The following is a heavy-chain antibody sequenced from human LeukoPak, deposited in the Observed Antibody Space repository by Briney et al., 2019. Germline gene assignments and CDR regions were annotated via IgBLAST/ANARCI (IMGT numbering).Heavy chain of an antibody. Sequence: PGGSLRLSCAASGFTFSSYGMSWVRRAPGKGPEWVSGISGSGGNTYYADSVKGRFTISRDNSQNTLYLQMNTLRAEDTAVYYCAKVVSGYHFDYWGQGILVTVSS. CDR3: AKVVSGYHFDY. D-gene: IGHD5-12*01. J-gene: IGHJ4*02. CDR1: GFTFSSYG. CDR2: ISGSGGNT. V-gene: IGHV3-23*01.